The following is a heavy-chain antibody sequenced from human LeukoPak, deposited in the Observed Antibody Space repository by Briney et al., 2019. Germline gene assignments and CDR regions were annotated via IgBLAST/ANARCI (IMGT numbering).Heavy chain of an antibody. V-gene: IGHV3-7*01. D-gene: IGHD2-15*01. CDR3: AKDGGSDPDSFDI. J-gene: IGHJ3*02. CDR2: IKQDGSEK. CDR1: GFTFSSYW. Sequence: PGGSLRLSCAASGFTFSSYWLTWVRQAPGKGLEWVANIKQDGSEKFYVDSVKGRFTISRDNTRNSLYLQMNSLRAEDTAVYYRAKDGGSDPDSFDIWGQGTMVTVSS.